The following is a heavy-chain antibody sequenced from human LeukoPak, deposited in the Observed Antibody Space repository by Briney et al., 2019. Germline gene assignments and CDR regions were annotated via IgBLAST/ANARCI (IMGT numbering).Heavy chain of an antibody. V-gene: IGHV5-51*01. CDR3: ARLNDFDSSGYYPPDY. Sequence: GESLKISCKGSRYSFTTYWIGWVRQMPGKGLEWMGITYPGNSNTIYSPSFQGQVTISVDRSISTAYLHWSSLTASDTAMYYCARLNDFDSSGYYPPDYWGQGTLVTVSS. J-gene: IGHJ4*02. CDR1: RYSFTTYW. D-gene: IGHD3-22*01. CDR2: TYPGNSNT.